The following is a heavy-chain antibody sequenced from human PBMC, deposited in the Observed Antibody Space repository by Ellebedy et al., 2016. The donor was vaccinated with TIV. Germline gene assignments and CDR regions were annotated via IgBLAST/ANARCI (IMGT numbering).Heavy chain of an antibody. V-gene: IGHV1-18*01. CDR1: SYTFTNYG. CDR2: VSAYNGNA. J-gene: IGHJ6*02. CDR3: ARDRGSFEQWLVTDYYYGMDV. D-gene: IGHD6-19*01. Sequence: ASVKVSXKASSYTFTNYGFTWVRQAPGQGLEWMGWVSAYNGNANYAPKFQGRVTMTTDTSASTAYMELRSLRSDDTAVYYCARDRGSFEQWLVTDYYYGMDVWGQGTTVTVSS.